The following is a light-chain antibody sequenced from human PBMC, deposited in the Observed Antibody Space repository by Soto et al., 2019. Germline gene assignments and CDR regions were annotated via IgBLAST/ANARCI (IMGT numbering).Light chain of an antibody. CDR3: QQYGSSPRT. Sequence: EIVLTQSPCTLSLSPWERATLSCRASQSVSSSYLAWYQQKPGQAPRLLIYGASSRATGIPDRFSGSGSGTDFTLTISRLEPEDFAVYYCQQYGSSPRTFGQGTKVEIK. J-gene: IGKJ1*01. CDR2: GAS. V-gene: IGKV3-20*01. CDR1: QSVSSSY.